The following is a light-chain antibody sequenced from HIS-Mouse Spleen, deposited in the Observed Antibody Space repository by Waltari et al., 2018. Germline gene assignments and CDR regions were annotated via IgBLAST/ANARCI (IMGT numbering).Light chain of an antibody. J-gene: IGLJ3*02. CDR1: SGHSRYA. V-gene: IGLV4-69*01. CDR3: QTWGTGV. Sequence: QLVLTQSPSASASLGASVQLTCTLSSGHSRYAIAWHQQQPEKGPRYLMKLNSDGSHSKGDGIPDRFSGSSSGAERYLTISSLQSEDEADYYCQTWGTGVFGGGTKLTVL. CDR2: LNSDGSH.